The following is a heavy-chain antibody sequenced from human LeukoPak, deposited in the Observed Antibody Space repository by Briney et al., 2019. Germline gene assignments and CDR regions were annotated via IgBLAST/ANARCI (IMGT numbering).Heavy chain of an antibody. CDR2: IYYSGST. Sequence: SQTLSLTCTVSGGSLSSGGYYGSWLRQHRGGGGEGVGYIYYSGSTYYTPSLKSRVTISVDTSKNQFSLKLSSVTAADTAVYYCARYYYGSGRPLFDYWGQGTLVTVSS. D-gene: IGHD3-10*01. CDR1: GGSLSSGGYY. CDR3: ARYYYGSGRPLFDY. V-gene: IGHV4-31*03. J-gene: IGHJ4*02.